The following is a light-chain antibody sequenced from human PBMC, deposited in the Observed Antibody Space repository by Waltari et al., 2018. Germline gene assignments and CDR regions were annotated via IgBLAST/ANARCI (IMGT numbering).Light chain of an antibody. J-gene: IGKJ2*03. CDR1: QSLLDSDGYTH. Sequence: DIVMTQTPLSLPVTPGEPPPISCRSSQSLLDSDGYTHLHWYLQKPGQSPQLLIYLGYNRASGVPDRFSGSRSGTDFTLKISRVEAEDVGVYYCMQTLQTPYSFGQGTKVEIK. V-gene: IGKV2-28*01. CDR2: LGY. CDR3: MQTLQTPYS.